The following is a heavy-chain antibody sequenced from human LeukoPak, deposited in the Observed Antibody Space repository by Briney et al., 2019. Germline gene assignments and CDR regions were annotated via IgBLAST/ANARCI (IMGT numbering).Heavy chain of an antibody. CDR2: INPSGGST. Sequence: ASVKVSCKASGYTFTRWNFSWVRQAPGQGLEWMGIINPSGGSTSYAQKFQGRVTMTRDTSTSTVYMELSSLRSEDTAVYYCARSRGGTPDYWGQGTLVTVSS. CDR3: ARSRGGTPDY. CDR1: GYTFTRWN. J-gene: IGHJ4*02. V-gene: IGHV1-46*01. D-gene: IGHD3-16*01.